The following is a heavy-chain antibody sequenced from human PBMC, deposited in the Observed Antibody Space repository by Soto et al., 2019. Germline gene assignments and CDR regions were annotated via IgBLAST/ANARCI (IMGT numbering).Heavy chain of an antibody. V-gene: IGHV3-74*01. J-gene: IGHJ6*04. Sequence: GGSLRLSCAASGFTFSSYWMHWVRQAPGKGLVWVSRINSDGSSTSYADSVKGRFTISRDNAKNTLYLQMNSLRAEDTAVYYCARDEDDILPGYYYYGMDVWGKGTTVTVSS. CDR3: ARDEDDILPGYYYYGMDV. CDR2: INSDGSST. CDR1: GFTFSSYW. D-gene: IGHD3-9*01.